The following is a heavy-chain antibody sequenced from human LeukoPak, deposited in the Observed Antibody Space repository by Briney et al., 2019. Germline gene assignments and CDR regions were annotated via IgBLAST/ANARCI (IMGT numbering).Heavy chain of an antibody. Sequence: GGSLRLSCAASGFTFSSYAMSWARQAPGKGLEWVSSISGSGGSTYYADSVKGRFTIYRDNSKNTLYLQMNSLRAEDTAVYYCSKARPPVGISVFEWGQGTLVTVSS. CDR3: SKARPPVGISVFE. V-gene: IGHV3-23*01. D-gene: IGHD3-3*01. CDR2: ISGSGGST. CDR1: GFTFSSYA. J-gene: IGHJ4*02.